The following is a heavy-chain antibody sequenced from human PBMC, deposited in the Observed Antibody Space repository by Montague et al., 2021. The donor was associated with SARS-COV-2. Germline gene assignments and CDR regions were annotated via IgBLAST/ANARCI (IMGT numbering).Heavy chain of an antibody. D-gene: IGHD4-23*01. CDR2: ISSSGGHT. CDR3: AKDRGGNSDWYFDL. V-gene: IGHV3-23*01. J-gene: IGHJ2*01. Sequence: SLRLSCAASGFTFSSYAMSWVRQAPGKGLEWVSGISSSGGHTYYADSVKGRSTISRDNSKNTLYLQMNSLGAGDTAVYYCAKDRGGNSDWYFDLWGRGTLVIGSS. CDR1: GFTFSSYA.